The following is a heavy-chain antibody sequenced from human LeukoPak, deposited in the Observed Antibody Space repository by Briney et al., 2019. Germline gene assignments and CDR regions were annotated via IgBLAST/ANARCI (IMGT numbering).Heavy chain of an antibody. CDR2: INPNSGGT. J-gene: IGHJ5*02. V-gene: IGHV1-2*02. Sequence: ASVKVSCKASGYTFTGYYTHWVRQAPGQGLEWMAWINPNSGGTNYAQKFQGRVTMTRDTSISTAYMELSRLRSDDTAVYYCARGTRDTACGWTNWFDPWGQGTLVTVSS. D-gene: IGHD5-18*01. CDR1: GYTFTGYY. CDR3: ARGTRDTACGWTNWFDP.